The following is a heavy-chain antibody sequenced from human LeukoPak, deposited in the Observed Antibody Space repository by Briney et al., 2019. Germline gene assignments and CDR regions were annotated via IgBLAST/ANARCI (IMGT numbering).Heavy chain of an antibody. CDR3: TTVRFGESPKINWFDP. D-gene: IGHD3-10*01. V-gene: IGHV3-49*04. Sequence: PGGSLRLSCTASGFTFGDYGMSWVRQAPGKGLEWVGFIRSKTYGGTTEYAASVKGRYTISRDDSKSIAYLQMNSLKTEDTAVYYCTTVRFGESPKINWFDPWGQGTLVTVSS. CDR2: IRSKTYGGTT. J-gene: IGHJ5*02. CDR1: GFTFGDYG.